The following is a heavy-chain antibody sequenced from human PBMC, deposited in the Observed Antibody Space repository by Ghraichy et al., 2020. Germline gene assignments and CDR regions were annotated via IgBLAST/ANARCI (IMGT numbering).Heavy chain of an antibody. V-gene: IGHV4/OR15-8*02. D-gene: IGHD6-19*01. J-gene: IGHJ4*02. CDR1: GDSITSNW. Sequence: SQTLSLTCAVSGDSITSNWWSWVRKPPGKGLVWIGETSHGGNAYYNPSPTSRVTVSIDASLNHFSVQLTSVTAADTAVYYCARHIAVAGTRGFDFWGRGTLVIVSA. CDR2: TSHGGNA. CDR3: ARHIAVAGTRGFDF.